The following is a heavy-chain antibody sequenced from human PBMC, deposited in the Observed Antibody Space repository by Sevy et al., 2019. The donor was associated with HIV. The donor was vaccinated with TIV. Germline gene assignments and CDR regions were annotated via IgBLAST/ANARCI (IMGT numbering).Heavy chain of an antibody. CDR3: AKDVGPTVVTPWFYFDY. J-gene: IGHJ4*02. D-gene: IGHD2-21*02. CDR1: GFTFSSYA. CDR2: ISGSGGIT. V-gene: IGHV3-23*01. Sequence: GGSLRLSCAASGFTFSSYAMSWVRQAPGKGLEWVSAISGSGGITYYGDSVKGRFTISRDNSKNTLYLQMNSLRAEDTAVYYCAKDVGPTVVTPWFYFDYWGQRTLVTVSS.